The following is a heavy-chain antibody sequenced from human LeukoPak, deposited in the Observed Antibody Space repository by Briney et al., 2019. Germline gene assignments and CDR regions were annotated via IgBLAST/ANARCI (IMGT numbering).Heavy chain of an antibody. Sequence: GGSLRLSCAASGFPFSNYAMHWVRQAPGKGLEWVALISYDGSNKCYADSVKGRFTISRDNSKNTLYLQMNSLRGEDTAVYYCARGAPRNYDFWSGPFDYWGQGSLVTVSS. V-gene: IGHV3-30-3*01. J-gene: IGHJ4*02. CDR3: ARGAPRNYDFWSGPFDY. CDR1: GFPFSNYA. D-gene: IGHD3-3*01. CDR2: ISYDGSNK.